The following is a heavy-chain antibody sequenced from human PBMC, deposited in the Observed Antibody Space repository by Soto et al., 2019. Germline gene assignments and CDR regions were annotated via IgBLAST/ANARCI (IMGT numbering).Heavy chain of an antibody. Sequence: EVQLVESGGGLVQPGGSLRLSCAASGFTFSSYAMHWVRQAPGKGLEYVSAISSNGGSTYYANSVKGRFTISRDNSKNTLYLQMGSLRAEDMAVYYCARDYCDYGDAPVDNWFDPWGQGTLVTVSS. CDR1: GFTFSSYA. V-gene: IGHV3-64*01. CDR2: ISSNGGST. J-gene: IGHJ5*02. CDR3: ARDYCDYGDAPVDNWFDP. D-gene: IGHD4-17*01.